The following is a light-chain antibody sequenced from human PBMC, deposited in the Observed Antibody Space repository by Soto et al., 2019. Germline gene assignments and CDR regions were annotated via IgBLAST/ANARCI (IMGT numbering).Light chain of an antibody. Sequence: QSALTQPPSASGSPGQSVTISCTGTSSDVGGYNFVSWYQQHPGKAPKLMIEVNKRPSGVPDRFSGSKSGNTASLTVSGLQAEDEADYYCSSYAGTNVVFGGGTKLTVL. V-gene: IGLV2-8*01. CDR1: SSDVGGYNF. CDR3: SSYAGTNVV. CDR2: EVN. J-gene: IGLJ2*01.